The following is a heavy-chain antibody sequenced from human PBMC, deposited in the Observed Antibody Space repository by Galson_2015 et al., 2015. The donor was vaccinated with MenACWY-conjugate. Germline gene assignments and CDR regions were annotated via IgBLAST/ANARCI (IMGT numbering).Heavy chain of an antibody. CDR1: GGSVSSGSYY. CDR3: ARKQLGSLMDV. Sequence: ETLSLTCSVSGGSVSSGSYYWSWIREPPGEGLEWIGYIYYSGSTNYNPSLKSRVTISVDTSKNQFSLKVSSVTAADTAVYYCARKQLGSLMDVWGQGTTVTVSS. J-gene: IGHJ6*02. D-gene: IGHD6-6*01. V-gene: IGHV4-61*01. CDR2: IYYSGST.